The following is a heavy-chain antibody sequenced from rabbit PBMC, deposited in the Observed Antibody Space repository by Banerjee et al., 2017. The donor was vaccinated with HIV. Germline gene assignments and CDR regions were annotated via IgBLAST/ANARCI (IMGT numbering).Heavy chain of an antibody. CDR3: ARAYAAGSNYPYYFNL. J-gene: IGHJ4*01. V-gene: IGHV1S40*01. D-gene: IGHD8-1*01. CDR2: IDAGSSGTT. Sequence: QSLEESGGDLVKPGASLTLTCTASGFSFSSSYYMCWVRQAPGKGLEWIACIDAGSSGTTAYASWAKGRFTSSKTSSTTVTLQMTSLTAADTATYFCARAYAAGSNYPYYFNLWGQGTL. CDR1: GFSFSSSYY.